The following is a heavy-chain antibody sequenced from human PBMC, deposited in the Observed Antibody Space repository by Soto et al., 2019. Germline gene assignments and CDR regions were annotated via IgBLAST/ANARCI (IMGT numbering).Heavy chain of an antibody. J-gene: IGHJ4*02. V-gene: IGHV1-69*01. D-gene: IGHD5-18*01. CDR2: IIPIFGTA. CDR3: ARDRGRGYSYGDFDY. Sequence: QVQLVQSGAEVKKPGSSVKVSCKASGGTFSSYAISWVRQAPGQGLEWMGGIIPIFGTANYAQKFQGRVKINADESTSTAYMELSRLRSEDTAVYYCARDRGRGYSYGDFDYWGQGTLVTVSS. CDR1: GGTFSSYA.